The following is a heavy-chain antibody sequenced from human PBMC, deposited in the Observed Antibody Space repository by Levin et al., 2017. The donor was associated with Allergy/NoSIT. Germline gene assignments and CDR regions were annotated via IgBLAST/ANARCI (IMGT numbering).Heavy chain of an antibody. D-gene: IGHD2-15*01. CDR1: GFTFSGSD. CDR3: LSGYCSGGTCYP. J-gene: IGHJ5*02. V-gene: IGHV3-73*01. Sequence: GGSLRLSCAASGFTFSGSDVHWVRQASGKGLEWVGHITTKPNSYATAYAESMKGRFTISRDDSKNTAYLQMYSLKTEDTAVYYCLSGYCSGGTCYPWGQGTLVTVSS. CDR2: ITTKPNSYAT.